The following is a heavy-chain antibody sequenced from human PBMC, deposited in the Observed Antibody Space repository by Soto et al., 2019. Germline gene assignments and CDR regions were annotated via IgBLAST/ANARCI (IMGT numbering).Heavy chain of an antibody. CDR1: GFTFSSYA. CDR2: ISYDGSNK. D-gene: IGHD2-15*01. V-gene: IGHV3-30-3*01. Sequence: QVQLVESGGGVVQPGRSLRLSCVASGFTFSSYAMHWVRQAPGKGLEWVAVISYDGSNKYYADSVKGRFTISRDNSKNTLYLQMNSLRAEDTAVYYCARPLIVVVVADYYFDYWGQGTLVTVSS. J-gene: IGHJ4*02. CDR3: ARPLIVVVVADYYFDY.